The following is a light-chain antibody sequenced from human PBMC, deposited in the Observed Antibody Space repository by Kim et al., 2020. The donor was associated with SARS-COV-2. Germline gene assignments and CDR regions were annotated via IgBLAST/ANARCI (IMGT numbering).Light chain of an antibody. CDR3: QQYYDYPRT. CDR2: AAS. J-gene: IGKJ1*01. Sequence: AIRITQSPSSLSASTGDRITITCRASQRISSYLAWYPQKPGKAPNLLIYAASTLQSGVPSRFSGSGSGTDFTLTISCLQSEDFATYYCQQYYDYPRTFGQGTKVDIK. CDR1: QRISSY. V-gene: IGKV1-8*01.